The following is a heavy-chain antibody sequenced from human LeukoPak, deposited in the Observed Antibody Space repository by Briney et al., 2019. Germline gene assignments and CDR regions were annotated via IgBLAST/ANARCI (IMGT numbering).Heavy chain of an antibody. D-gene: IGHD5-18*01. CDR1: GFTFSSYA. J-gene: IGHJ4*02. CDR3: ASTRGRYSYGYGLGDY. V-gene: IGHV3-23*01. CDR2: ISGSGGGT. Sequence: PGGSLRLSCAASGFTFSSYAMSWVRQAPGKGLEWVSAISGSGGGTYYADSVKGRFTISRDNSKNTLYLQMNSLRAEDTAVYYCASTRGRYSYGYGLGDYWGQGTLVTVSS.